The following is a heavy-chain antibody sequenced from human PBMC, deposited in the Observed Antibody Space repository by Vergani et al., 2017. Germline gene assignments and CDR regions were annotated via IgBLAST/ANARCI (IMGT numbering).Heavy chain of an antibody. CDR2: IYYSGST. J-gene: IGHJ3*02. Sequence: QLPDSGPGLVKPSETLSLTCTVSGGSISSYYWSWIRQPPGKGLEWIGYIYYSGSTNYNPSLKSRVTISVDTSKNQFSLKLSSVTAADTAVYYCARGLDRYSSGWYAFDIWGQGTMVTVSS. CDR3: ARGLDRYSSGWYAFDI. D-gene: IGHD6-19*01. CDR1: GGSISSYY. V-gene: IGHV4-59*01.